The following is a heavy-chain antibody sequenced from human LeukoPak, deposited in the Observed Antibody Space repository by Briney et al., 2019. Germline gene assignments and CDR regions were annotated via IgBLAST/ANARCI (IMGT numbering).Heavy chain of an antibody. Sequence: ASVTVSCKPSGYPLIGYYLHWVRQAPGQGLEWMGWINPNSGGTNYAQKFQGRVTMTRDTSISTAYMELSRLRSDDTAVYYCARGYGSGSYYQTPHYWGQGTLVTVSS. D-gene: IGHD3-10*01. J-gene: IGHJ4*02. CDR3: ARGYGSGSYYQTPHY. CDR1: GYPLIGYY. CDR2: INPNSGGT. V-gene: IGHV1-2*02.